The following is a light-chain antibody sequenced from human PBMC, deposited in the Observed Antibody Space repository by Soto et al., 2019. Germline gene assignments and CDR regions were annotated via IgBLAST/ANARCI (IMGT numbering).Light chain of an antibody. J-gene: IGKJ1*01. Sequence: DIQMTQPPSTLSASVGDRVTITCRASQTISSWLAWYQQKPGKAPKLLIYMASTLKSGVPSRFSGSGSGTEFTLTISSLQPDDVATYYCQHYNSYSEAFGQGTKVDIK. CDR1: QTISSW. CDR3: QHYNSYSEA. V-gene: IGKV1-5*03. CDR2: MAS.